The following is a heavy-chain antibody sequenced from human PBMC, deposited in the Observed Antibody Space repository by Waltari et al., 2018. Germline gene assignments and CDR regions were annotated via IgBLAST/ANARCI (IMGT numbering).Heavy chain of an antibody. CDR3: ARNIAAAGTSGIDY. D-gene: IGHD6-13*01. Sequence: QVQLQESGPGLVKPSQTLSLTCTVSGGSISSGGYYWSWIRQHPGKGLEWIGYIYYSGRTYYNPSLSIRVTISTDTSKTQFSLKLSSVTAADTAVYYCARNIAAAGTSGIDYWGQGTLVTVSS. J-gene: IGHJ4*02. V-gene: IGHV4-31*03. CDR1: GGSISSGGYY. CDR2: IYYSGRT.